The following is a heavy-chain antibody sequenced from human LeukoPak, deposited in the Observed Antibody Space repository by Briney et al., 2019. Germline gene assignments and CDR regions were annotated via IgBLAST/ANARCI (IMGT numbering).Heavy chain of an antibody. CDR2: INHSGST. V-gene: IGHV4-34*08. CDR3: AXXXXXXXTGFQKMLDY. Sequence: PSETLSLTCGVYGATFSAYYWTWIRQPPGKGLEWIGEINHSGSTSYNPSLSSRVTISGDKSKHQFSLKLTSMTAADTGVYYCAXXXXXXXTGFQKMLDYWGQGSLVVVSS. CDR1: GATFSAYY. J-gene: IGHJ4*02. D-gene: IGHD3-9*01.